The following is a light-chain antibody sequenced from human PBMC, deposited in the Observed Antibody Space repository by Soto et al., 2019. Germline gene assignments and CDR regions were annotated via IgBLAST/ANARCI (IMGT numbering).Light chain of an antibody. CDR3: SSYAGSNNLV. CDR1: SSDVGGYDY. V-gene: IGLV2-8*01. Sequence: QSALTQPPSASASPGQSVTISCTGTSSDVGGYDYVSWYQQHPGKAPKLMIYEVTKRPSGVPDRFSGSKSGNMASLTVSGLQAEDEADYYCSSYAGSNNLVFGGGTKLTVL. J-gene: IGLJ2*01. CDR2: EVT.